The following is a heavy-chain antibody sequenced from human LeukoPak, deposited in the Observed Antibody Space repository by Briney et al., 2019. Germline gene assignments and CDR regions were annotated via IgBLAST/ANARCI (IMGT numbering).Heavy chain of an antibody. D-gene: IGHD3-10*01. V-gene: IGHV4-4*07. CDR3: ARDSGEFSAY. CDR2: IYHAGST. CDR1: GGSMNSYY. J-gene: IGHJ4*02. Sequence: SETLSLTCTVSGGSMNSYYWNWIRQPAGKGLEWIGRIYHAGSTNYNPSLKSRVTISVDTSKNQFSLKLSSVTAADTAVYYCARDSGEFSAYWGQGTLVTVSS.